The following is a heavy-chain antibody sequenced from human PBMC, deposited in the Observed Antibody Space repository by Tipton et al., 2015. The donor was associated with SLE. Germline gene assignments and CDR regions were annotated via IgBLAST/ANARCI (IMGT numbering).Heavy chain of an antibody. Sequence: LRLSCTVSGGSISSGLNYWTWIRQPAGKGLEWIGRIYTSGSTNYNPSLKSRVTISVDTSKNQFSLKLTSVTAADTAVYYCAREGDDVGPDYWGRGTLVTVSS. D-gene: IGHD3-16*01. CDR2: IYTSGST. CDR3: AREGDDVGPDY. V-gene: IGHV4-61*02. J-gene: IGHJ4*02. CDR1: GGSISSGLNY.